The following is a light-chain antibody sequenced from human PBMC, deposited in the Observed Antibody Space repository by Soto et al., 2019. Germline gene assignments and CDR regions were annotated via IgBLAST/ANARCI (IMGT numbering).Light chain of an antibody. Sequence: QTVVTQEPSLSVSPGGTVTLTCGLSSGSVSTSNYPSWYQHTPGQAPRTLIYSTNTRSSGVPDRFSGSILGSKAALTITGAQADDESDYYCVLFMGSDNWVFGGGTKLTVL. CDR3: VLFMGSDNWV. V-gene: IGLV8-61*01. CDR1: SGSVSTSNY. CDR2: STN. J-gene: IGLJ3*02.